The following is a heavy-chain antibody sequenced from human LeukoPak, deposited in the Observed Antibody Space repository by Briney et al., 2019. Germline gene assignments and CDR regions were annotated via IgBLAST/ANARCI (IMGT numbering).Heavy chain of an antibody. CDR1: GGSISSDTYH. J-gene: IGHJ4*02. Sequence: SETLSLTCTVSGGSISSDTYHWGWIRQPPGKGLEWIGTIYYSGSTYYNPSLKSRVTISVDTSKNQFSLKLSSVTAPDTAVYYCARHEDRNWYFDHWGQGTLVTVSS. D-gene: IGHD1-1*01. V-gene: IGHV4-39*01. CDR3: ARHEDRNWYFDH. CDR2: IYYSGST.